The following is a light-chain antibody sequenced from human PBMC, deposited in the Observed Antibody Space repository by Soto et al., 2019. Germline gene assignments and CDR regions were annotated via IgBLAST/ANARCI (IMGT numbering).Light chain of an antibody. CDR2: NVN. V-gene: IGLV2-11*01. CDR3: CSYAGSSTHV. J-gene: IGLJ1*01. CDR1: SSDVGSYDY. Sequence: QSALIQPPSVSGSPGQSVTISCTGTSSDVGSYDYVSWYQQHPGTVPKPMIYNVNTQPSGVPDRFSGSKSGNTASMTISGLQAEDEADYYCCSYAGSSTHVFGTGTKVTVL.